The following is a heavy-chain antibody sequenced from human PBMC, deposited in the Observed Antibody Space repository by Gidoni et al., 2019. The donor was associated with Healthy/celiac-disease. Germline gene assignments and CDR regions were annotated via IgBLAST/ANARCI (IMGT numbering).Heavy chain of an antibody. CDR1: GFTFSSYE. J-gene: IGHJ4*02. Sequence: EVQLVESGGGLVQPGGSLRLSCAASGFTFSSYEMNWVRQAPGKGLEWVSYISSSGSTIYYADSVKGRFTISRDNAKNSLYLQMNSLRAEDTAVYYCAREAPRVTTVRYFDYWGQGTLVTVSS. CDR3: AREAPRVTTVRYFDY. D-gene: IGHD4-17*01. V-gene: IGHV3-48*03. CDR2: ISSSGSTI.